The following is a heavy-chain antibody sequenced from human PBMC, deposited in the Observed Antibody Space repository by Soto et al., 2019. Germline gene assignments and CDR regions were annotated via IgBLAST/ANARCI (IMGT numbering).Heavy chain of an antibody. CDR1: EFTFRSYW. CDR3: ARELIVGPAEYFQH. CDR2: INQDGSEK. Sequence: EVQLVDSGGGLVQPGGSLRLSCAASEFTFRSYWMHWVRQSPGKGLEWVANINQDGSEKYYVDSVKGRFTISRDNAKNSLYLQMNSLRAEDTAVYYCARELIVGPAEYFQHWGQGSLVTVSS. D-gene: IGHD1-26*01. V-gene: IGHV3-7*01. J-gene: IGHJ1*01.